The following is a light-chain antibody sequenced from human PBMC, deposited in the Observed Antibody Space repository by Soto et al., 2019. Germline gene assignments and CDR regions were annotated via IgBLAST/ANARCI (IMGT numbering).Light chain of an antibody. CDR2: EVS. Sequence: QSALTQPRSVSGSPGQSVTISCTGTSSDVGGYNYVSWYQQHPGKAPKLIIYEVSDRPSGVSNRFSGSKSGNTASLTISGLQTEDEADYYCCSYTSISTSAVFGGGTKLTVL. V-gene: IGLV2-14*01. CDR3: CSYTSISTSAV. J-gene: IGLJ2*01. CDR1: SSDVGGYNY.